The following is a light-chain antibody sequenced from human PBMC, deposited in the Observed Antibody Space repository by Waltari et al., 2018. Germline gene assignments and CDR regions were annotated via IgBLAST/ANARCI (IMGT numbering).Light chain of an antibody. J-gene: IGLJ3*02. CDR3: QSYDFSMSAL. CDR2: GFT. Sequence: QSVLTQPPSVSAAPGQRVTIPCPGSASNIGAGFVVTWYRQFPGTAPKLLIYGFTNRPSGVPERFSGSQSGTSASLAITGLHAEDEADYYCQSYDFSMSALFGGGTKLTVL. V-gene: IGLV1-40*01. CDR1: ASNIGAGFV.